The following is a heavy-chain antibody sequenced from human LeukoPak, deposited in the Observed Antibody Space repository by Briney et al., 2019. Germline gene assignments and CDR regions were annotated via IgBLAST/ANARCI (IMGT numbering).Heavy chain of an antibody. Sequence: GGSLRLSCAASGFTFSSYGMHWVRQAPGKGLEWVAFIRYDGSNKYYADSVKGRFTISRDNSKNTLYLQMNSLRAEDTAVYYCARDQSQHCSGGSCRPDYWGQGTLVTVSS. J-gene: IGHJ4*02. CDR3: ARDQSQHCSGGSCRPDY. D-gene: IGHD2-15*01. CDR1: GFTFSSYG. CDR2: IRYDGSNK. V-gene: IGHV3-30*02.